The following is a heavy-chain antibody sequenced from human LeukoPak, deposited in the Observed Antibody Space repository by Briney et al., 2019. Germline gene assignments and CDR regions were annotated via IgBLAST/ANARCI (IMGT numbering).Heavy chain of an antibody. CDR2: INHSGST. Sequence: SETLSLTCDAYGGSFSGYYWSWIRQPPGKGLEWIGEINHSGSTNYNPSLKSRVTISVDTSKNQCSLKLSSVTAADTAVYYCARASGGDYGSGSYYKTFDYWGQGTLVTVSS. V-gene: IGHV4-34*01. D-gene: IGHD3-10*01. CDR3: ARASGGDYGSGSYYKTFDY. CDR1: GGSFSGYY. J-gene: IGHJ4*02.